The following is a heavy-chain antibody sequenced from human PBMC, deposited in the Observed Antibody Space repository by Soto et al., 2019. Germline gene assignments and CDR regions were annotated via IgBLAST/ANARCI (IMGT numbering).Heavy chain of an antibody. CDR3: ASQARIVGATPDY. V-gene: IGHV3-23*01. D-gene: IGHD1-26*01. Sequence: PVGSLRLSCPASGFTSTNFAMNWVRQAPGKGLQWVSAISGSGITYYADSVKGRFTISRDNSKNTGFLQMNSLRADDTAVYYCASQARIVGATPDYWGQGTLVTVS. J-gene: IGHJ4*02. CDR2: ISGSGIT. CDR1: GFTSTNFA.